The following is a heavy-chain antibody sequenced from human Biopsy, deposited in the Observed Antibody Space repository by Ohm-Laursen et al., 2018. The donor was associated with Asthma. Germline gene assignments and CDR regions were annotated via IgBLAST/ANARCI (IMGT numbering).Heavy chain of an antibody. CDR2: IYHRGST. J-gene: IGHJ4*02. V-gene: IGHV4-30-2*01. D-gene: IGHD5-24*01. CDR3: ARVKDGYNFDY. CDR1: GGSISSGGYS. Sequence: TLSLACVVSGGSISSGGYSWSWIRQPPGKGLEWIGYIYHRGSTYYNPSLKSRVTISVDRSKNQFSLKLSSVTAADTAVYYCARVKDGYNFDYWGQGTLATVSS.